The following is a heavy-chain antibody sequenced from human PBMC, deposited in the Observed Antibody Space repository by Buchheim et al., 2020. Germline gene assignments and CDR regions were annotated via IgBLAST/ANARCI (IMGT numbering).Heavy chain of an antibody. CDR2: ISISGSTK. V-gene: IGHV3-11*01. Sequence: QVQLVESGGGVVQPGRSLRLSCAASGFTYTDYYMSWIRQAPGKGLEWVAYISISGSTKYYGDSVKGRFTISRDNGKRSLYLDMSNLRVEDSAVYYCARDRNTLVRFYGMDVWGQGTT. CDR3: ARDRNTLVRFYGMDV. CDR1: GFTYTDYY. J-gene: IGHJ6*02. D-gene: IGHD3-10*01.